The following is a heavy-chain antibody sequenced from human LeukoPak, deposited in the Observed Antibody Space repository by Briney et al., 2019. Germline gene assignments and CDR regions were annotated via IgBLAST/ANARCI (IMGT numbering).Heavy chain of an antibody. CDR3: ARRKGAFDI. J-gene: IGHJ3*02. Sequence: GGSLRPSCAASGFTFSDYYMSWIRQAPGKGLEWVSYISSSSSYTNYADSVKGRFTISRDNAKNSLYLQMNSLRAEDTAVYYCARRKGAFDIWGQGTMVTVSS. CDR1: GFTFSDYY. CDR2: ISSSSSYT. V-gene: IGHV3-11*03.